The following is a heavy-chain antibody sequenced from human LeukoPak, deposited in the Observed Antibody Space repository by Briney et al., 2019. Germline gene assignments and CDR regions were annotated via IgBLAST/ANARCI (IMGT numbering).Heavy chain of an antibody. J-gene: IGHJ4*02. D-gene: IGHD6-13*01. CDR1: GFTFGGYS. CDR2: INLDGSDR. Sequence: TGGSLRLSCAASGFTFGGYSMTWVRQAPGKGLELVANINLDGSDRFYVGFVKGRFTISRDNADNSLYLQMNSLRAEDTAVYYCGRVIAGAIDYWGQGTLVTVSS. CDR3: GRVIAGAIDY. V-gene: IGHV3-7*01.